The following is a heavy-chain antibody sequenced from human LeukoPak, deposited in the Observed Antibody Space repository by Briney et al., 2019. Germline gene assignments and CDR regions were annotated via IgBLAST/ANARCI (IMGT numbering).Heavy chain of an antibody. CDR1: RFTFSSYA. J-gene: IGHJ4*02. V-gene: IGHV3-23*01. Sequence: GGSLRLSCAASRFTFSSYAMSWVRQAPGKGLEWVSAISGSGGSTYYADSVKGRFTISRDNSKNTLYLQMNSLRAEDTAAYYCAKRVQPYYYGSGSYAYFDYWGQGTLVTVSS. CDR3: AKRVQPYYYGSGSYAYFDY. D-gene: IGHD3-10*01. CDR2: ISGSGGST.